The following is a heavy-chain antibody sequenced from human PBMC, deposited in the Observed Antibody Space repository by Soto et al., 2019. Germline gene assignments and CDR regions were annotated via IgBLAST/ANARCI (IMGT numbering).Heavy chain of an antibody. J-gene: IGHJ6*02. Sequence: QVQLVQSGGEVKKPGASVKVSCKGSGYTFARYGVSWVRQAPGQGLEWMGWISLYNGNTNYARKVQGRVTMTPDTSTSTANMELRSLSSDDTDVSYCSRVIAVAWSTHFRLDVGGQGTTCTVAS. CDR3: SRVIAVAWSTHFRLDV. D-gene: IGHD6-19*01. CDR2: ISLYNGNT. V-gene: IGHV1-18*01. CDR1: GYTFARYG.